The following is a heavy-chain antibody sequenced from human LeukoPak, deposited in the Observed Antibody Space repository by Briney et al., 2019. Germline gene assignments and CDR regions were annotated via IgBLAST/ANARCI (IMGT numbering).Heavy chain of an antibody. Sequence: SSGTLSLTCAVYGGSFSGYYWSWIRQPPGKGLEWIGEINHSGSTNYNPSLKSRVTISVDTSKNQFSLKLSSVTAADTAVYYCARVYYSNSYDYWYFDLWGRGTLVTVSS. CDR3: ARVYYSNSYDYWYFDL. CDR1: GGSFSGYY. CDR2: INHSGST. V-gene: IGHV4-34*01. J-gene: IGHJ2*01. D-gene: IGHD6-13*01.